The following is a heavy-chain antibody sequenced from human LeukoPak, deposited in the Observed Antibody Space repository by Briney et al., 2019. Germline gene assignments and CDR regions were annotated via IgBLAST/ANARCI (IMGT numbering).Heavy chain of an antibody. V-gene: IGHV3-23*01. CDR1: GFTLSSYA. CDR2: IGNSGDST. Sequence: PGGSLRLSCAASGFTLSSYAMSWVRQAPGKGPEWVSAIGNSGDSTWHADSVKGRFTISRDNSKNTLYLQVNSLRAEDTAVYYCAKGDSSGYGMYDYWGQGTLVTVSS. D-gene: IGHD3-22*01. J-gene: IGHJ4*02. CDR3: AKGDSSGYGMYDY.